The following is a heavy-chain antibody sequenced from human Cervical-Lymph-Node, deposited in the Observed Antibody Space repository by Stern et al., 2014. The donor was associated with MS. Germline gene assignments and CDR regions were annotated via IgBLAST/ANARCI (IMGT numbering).Heavy chain of an antibody. CDR1: GYTLTELS. D-gene: IGHD6-13*01. CDR2: FDPEDGET. CDR3: ATGDSSSWYPSY. V-gene: IGHV1-24*01. Sequence: VQLEESGAEVKKPGASVKVSCKVSGYTLTELSMHWVRQAPGKGLEWMGGFDPEDGETIYAQKFQGRVTMTEDTSTDTAYMELSSLRSEDTAVYYCATGDSSSWYPSYWGQGTLVTVSS. J-gene: IGHJ4*02.